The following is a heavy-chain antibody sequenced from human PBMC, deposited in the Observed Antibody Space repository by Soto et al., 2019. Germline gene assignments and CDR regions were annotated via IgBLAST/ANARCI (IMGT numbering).Heavy chain of an antibody. V-gene: IGHV1-46*01. J-gene: IGHJ4*02. CDR2: INPSGGST. CDR3: ARYSSGWYADY. D-gene: IGHD6-19*01. Sequence: SVKDSCKAPGYTFTSYYMHWVRQAPGQGLEWMGIINPSGGSTSYAQKFQGRVTMTRDTSTSTVYMELSSLRSEDTAVYYCARYSSGWYADYWGQGTLVTVSS. CDR1: GYTFTSYY.